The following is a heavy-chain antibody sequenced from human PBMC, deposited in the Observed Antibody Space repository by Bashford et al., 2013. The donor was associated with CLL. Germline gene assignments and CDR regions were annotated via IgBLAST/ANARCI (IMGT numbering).Heavy chain of an antibody. CDR3: ARDRRSKVNYFDY. J-gene: IGHJ4*02. D-gene: IGHD2-2*01. CDR2: INPNSGGT. Sequence: ASVKVSCKASGYTFTGYYMHWVRQAPGQGLEWMGRINPNSGGTNYAQKFQGRVTMTRDTSISTAYMELSRLRSDDTAVYYCARDRRSKVNYFDYWGQGTLVTVSS. CDR1: GYTFTGYY. V-gene: IGHV1-2*06.